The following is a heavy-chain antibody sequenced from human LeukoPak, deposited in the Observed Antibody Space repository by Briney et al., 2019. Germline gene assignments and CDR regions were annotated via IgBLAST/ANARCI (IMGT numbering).Heavy chain of an antibody. CDR2: IYTSGST. J-gene: IGHJ6*03. CDR3: AREPFSAAGTRVGAHLDYYYYYYMDV. V-gene: IGHV4-61*02. D-gene: IGHD6-13*01. CDR1: GGSISSSSYY. Sequence: PSETLSLTCTVSGGSISSSSYYWSWIRQPAGKGLEWIGRIYTSGSTNYNPSLKSRVTMSVDTSKNQFSLKLSSVTAADTAVYYCAREPFSAAGTRVGAHLDYYYYYYMDVWGKGTTVTISS.